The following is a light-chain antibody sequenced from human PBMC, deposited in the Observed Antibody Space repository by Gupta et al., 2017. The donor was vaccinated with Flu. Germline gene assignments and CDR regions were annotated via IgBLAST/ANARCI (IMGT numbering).Light chain of an antibody. V-gene: IGLV3-19*01. CDR3: NSRDSSGNRVL. CDR2: GKQ. Sequence: SSELTQDPAVSVALGQTVKITCQGDSLRRYYASWYQQKPGQAPIVVMYGKQNRPSGTPDRFSGSSSGNTASLTITGAQAEDEADYYCNSRDSSGNRVLFGGGTKLTVL. J-gene: IGLJ2*01. CDR1: SLRRYY.